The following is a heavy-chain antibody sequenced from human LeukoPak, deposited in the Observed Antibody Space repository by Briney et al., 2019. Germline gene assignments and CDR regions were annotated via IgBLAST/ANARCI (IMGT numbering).Heavy chain of an antibody. CDR1: GYTLTELS. V-gene: IGHV1-24*01. J-gene: IGHJ1*01. Sequence: ASVKVSCKVSGYTLTELSMHWVRQAPGKGLEWMGGFDPEDGETIYAQKFQGRVTMTEDTSTDTAYMELSSLRSEDTAVYYCATSGPSPTAGTRYFQHWSQGTLVTVSS. CDR3: ATSGPSPTAGTRYFQH. CDR2: FDPEDGET. D-gene: IGHD6-13*01.